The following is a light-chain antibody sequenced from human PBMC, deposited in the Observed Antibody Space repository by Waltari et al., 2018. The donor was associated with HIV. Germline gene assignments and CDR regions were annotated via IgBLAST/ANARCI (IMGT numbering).Light chain of an antibody. CDR1: NIWSKS. J-gene: IGLJ2*01. Sequence: SYVLTQSPSVSVALGQTASIACGGNNIWSKSVHWYQQKPGQPPALVMCDEQDRRSGIAERFSGSNSGHTATLSIGRVEAGDEADYYCQVWESSSDHVVIGGGTKLTV. CDR2: DEQ. CDR3: QVWESSSDHVV. V-gene: IGLV3-21*02.